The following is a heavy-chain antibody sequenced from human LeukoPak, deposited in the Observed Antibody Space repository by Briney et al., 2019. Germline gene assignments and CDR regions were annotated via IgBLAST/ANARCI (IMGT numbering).Heavy chain of an antibody. CDR3: ASQYSSSWFMSWFDP. V-gene: IGHV4-39*01. Sequence: PSETLSLTCTVSGGSISSSSYYWGWIRQPPGKGLEWIGSIYYSGSTYYNPSLKSRVTISVDTSKNQFSLKLSSVTAADTAVYYYASQYSSSWFMSWFDPWGQGTLVTVSS. CDR1: GGSISSSSYY. D-gene: IGHD6-13*01. CDR2: IYYSGST. J-gene: IGHJ5*02.